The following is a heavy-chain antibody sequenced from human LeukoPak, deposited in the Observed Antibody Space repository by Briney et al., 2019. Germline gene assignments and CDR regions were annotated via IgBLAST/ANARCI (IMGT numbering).Heavy chain of an antibody. J-gene: IGHJ6*02. D-gene: IGHD5-24*01. CDR2: ISNSAGST. V-gene: IGHV3-23*01. Sequence: GGSLRLSCAASGFTFTNYAMNWVRQPPGKGLEWVSSISNSAGSTYYADSVKGRFTISRDSSRNTLFLQMNSLRAEDTAVYYCARVDGYYYYGMDVWVQGTTVTVSS. CDR1: GFTFTNYA. CDR3: ARVDGYYYYGMDV.